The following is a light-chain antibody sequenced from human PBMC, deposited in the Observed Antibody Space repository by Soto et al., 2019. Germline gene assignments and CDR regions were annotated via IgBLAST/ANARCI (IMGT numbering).Light chain of an antibody. Sequence: EIVMTQSPATLSVSPGERATLSCRASQSISSSLAWYQQKPGQAPRLLIYGASTWATGSPDRFSGSGSGTEFALTISSLQSEDFAVYYWQQDTNGPTYTFGQGTKLEIK. V-gene: IGKV3-15*01. CDR2: GAS. CDR3: QQDTNGPTYT. CDR1: QSISSS. J-gene: IGKJ2*01.